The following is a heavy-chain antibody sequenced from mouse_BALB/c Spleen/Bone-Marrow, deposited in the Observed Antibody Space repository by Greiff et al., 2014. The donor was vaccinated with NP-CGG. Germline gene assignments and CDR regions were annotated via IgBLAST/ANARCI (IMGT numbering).Heavy chain of an antibody. CDR3: ARGNGFAY. CDR2: ISNGGGST. V-gene: IGHV5-12-2*01. J-gene: IGHJ3*01. Sequence: EVKLVESGGGLVRPGGSLKLSCAASGFTFSSYTMSWVRQTPEKRLDWVAYISNGGGSTYYPDTVKGRFTISRDNAKNTLYLQMSSLKSEDTAMYYCARGNGFAYWGQGTLVTVSA. CDR1: GFTFSSYT.